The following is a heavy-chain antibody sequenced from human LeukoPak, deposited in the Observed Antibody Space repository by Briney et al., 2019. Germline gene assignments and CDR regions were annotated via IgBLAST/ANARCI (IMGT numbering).Heavy chain of an antibody. CDR2: IWYDGSNK. J-gene: IGHJ4*02. V-gene: IGHV3-33*01. CDR3: ARDGSSGWYWVDY. Sequence: GGSLRLSCAASGATFTDAWMSWVRQAPGQGLEWVAVIWYDGSNKYYADSVKGRFTISRDNSKNTLYLQMNSLRAEDTAVYYCARDGSSGWYWVDYWGQGTLVTVSS. CDR1: GATFTDAW. D-gene: IGHD6-19*01.